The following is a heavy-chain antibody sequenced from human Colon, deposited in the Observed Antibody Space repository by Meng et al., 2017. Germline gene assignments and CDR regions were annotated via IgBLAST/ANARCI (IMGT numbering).Heavy chain of an antibody. CDR1: GASIGSSDFY. Sequence: GSLRLSCTVSGASIGSSDFYWGWIRQPPGRGLEWIATIYYSGGTYYNPSLKSRVTISLDTSKNQLSLDLSSVTAADTAVYYCAREQSDYFDYWGQGTLVTSPQ. CDR2: IYYSGGT. J-gene: IGHJ4*02. V-gene: IGHV4-39*07. CDR3: AREQSDYFDY.